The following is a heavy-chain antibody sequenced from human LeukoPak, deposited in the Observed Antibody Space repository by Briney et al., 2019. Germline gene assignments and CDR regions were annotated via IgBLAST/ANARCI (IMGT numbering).Heavy chain of an antibody. CDR3: ARGAPLEWVYNWFDP. V-gene: IGHV1-8*01. D-gene: IGHD3-3*01. CDR1: GYTFTSYD. CDR2: MNPNSGNT. J-gene: IGHJ5*02. Sequence: ASVKVSCKASGYTFTSYDINWVRQATGQGREWMGWMNPNSGNTGYAQKFQGRVTITRNTSISTAYMELSSLRSEDTAVYYCARGAPLEWVYNWFDPWGQGTLVTASS.